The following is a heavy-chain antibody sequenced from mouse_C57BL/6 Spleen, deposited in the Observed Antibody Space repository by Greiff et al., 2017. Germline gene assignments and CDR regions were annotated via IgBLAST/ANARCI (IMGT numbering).Heavy chain of an antibody. CDR1: GYSITSGYY. CDR2: ISYDGSN. CDR3: AREGGFPCAMDY. Sequence: EVQLQESGPGLVKPSQSLSLTCSVTGYSITSGYYWYWIRQFPGNQLEWMGNISYDGSNNYNPYLKNRISITRDTTKNQFFLKLNSVTTEDTATYYCAREGGFPCAMDYWGQGTSVTVSS. V-gene: IGHV3-6*01. J-gene: IGHJ4*01.